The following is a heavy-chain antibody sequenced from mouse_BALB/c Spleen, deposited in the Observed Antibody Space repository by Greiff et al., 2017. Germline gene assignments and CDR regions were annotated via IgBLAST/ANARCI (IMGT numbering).Heavy chain of an antibody. Sequence: EVKLMESGPGLVKPSQSLSLTCTVTGYSITSDYAWNWIRQFPGNKLEWMGYISYSGSTSYNPSLKSRISITRDTSKNQFFLQLNSVTTEDTATYYCVFSLYYGYDYYAMDYWGQGTSVTVSS. CDR2: ISYSGST. CDR3: VFSLYYGYDYYAMDY. D-gene: IGHD2-2*01. CDR1: GYSITSDYA. J-gene: IGHJ4*01. V-gene: IGHV3-2*02.